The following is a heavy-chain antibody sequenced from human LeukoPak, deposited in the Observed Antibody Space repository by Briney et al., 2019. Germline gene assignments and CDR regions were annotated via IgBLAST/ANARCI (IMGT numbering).Heavy chain of an antibody. CDR2: ISSSSTI. J-gene: IGHJ6*03. Sequence: GGSLRLSCAASGFTFSSYSMNWVRQAPGKGLEWVSYISSSSTIYYADSVKGRFTISRDNAKNSLYLQMNSLRAEDTAVYYCARDPDYYYYYMDVWGKGTTVTVSS. CDR3: ARDPDYYYYYMDV. V-gene: IGHV3-48*01. CDR1: GFTFSSYS.